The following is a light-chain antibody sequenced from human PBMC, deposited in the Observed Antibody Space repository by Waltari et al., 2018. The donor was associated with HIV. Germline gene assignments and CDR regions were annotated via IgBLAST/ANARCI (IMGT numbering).Light chain of an antibody. CDR3: QSYDSSNPVV. CDR1: SGSIASNY. J-gene: IGLJ2*01. Sequence: NFMLTQPHSVSESPGKTVTISCTRSSGSIASNYVQWYQQRPGSSPTTVIYEDNQRPSGVPDRLSGSIDSSSNSASLTISGLKTEDEADYYCQSYDSSNPVVFGGGTKLTVL. V-gene: IGLV6-57*01. CDR2: EDN.